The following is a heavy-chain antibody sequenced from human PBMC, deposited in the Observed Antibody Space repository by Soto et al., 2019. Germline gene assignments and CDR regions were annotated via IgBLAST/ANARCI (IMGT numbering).Heavy chain of an antibody. D-gene: IGHD3-3*01. CDR3: ARPHYDFWSGSKYYFDY. V-gene: IGHV5-51*01. J-gene: IGHJ4*02. CDR1: GYSFTSYW. Sequence: PGESLKISCKGSGYSFTSYWIGWVRQMPGKGLEWMGIIYPGDSDTRYSPSFQGQVTISADKSISTAYLQWSSLKASDTAMYYCARPHYDFWSGSKYYFDYWGQGTLVTVSS. CDR2: IYPGDSDT.